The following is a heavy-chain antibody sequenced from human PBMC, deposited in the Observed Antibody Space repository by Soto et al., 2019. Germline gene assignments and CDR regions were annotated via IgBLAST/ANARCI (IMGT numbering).Heavy chain of an antibody. CDR2: IYYSGST. V-gene: IGHV4-39*01. J-gene: IGHJ6*02. CDR1: GGSISSSSYY. D-gene: IGHD4-4*01. Sequence: SETLSLTCTVSGGSISSSSYYWGWIRQPPGKGLEWIGSIYYSGSTYYNPSLKSRVTISVDTSKNQFSLKLSSVTAADTAVYYCARPGGSTETTDYYYGMDVWGQGTTVTVSS. CDR3: ARPGGSTETTDYYYGMDV.